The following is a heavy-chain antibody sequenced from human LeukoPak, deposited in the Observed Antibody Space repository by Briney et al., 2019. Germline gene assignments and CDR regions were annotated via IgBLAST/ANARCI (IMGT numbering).Heavy chain of an antibody. CDR3: ARDRPAAIRGYYYFYMDA. J-gene: IGHJ6*03. D-gene: IGHD2-2*02. Sequence: SETLSLTCGVYGGSFSGYYWSWIRQPPGKGLEWIGEINHSGSINYNPSLKSRVTISVDTSKNQFSLKLSSVTAADTAVYYCARDRPAAIRGYYYFYMDAWGKGTTVTVSS. CDR1: GGSFSGYY. CDR2: INHSGSI. V-gene: IGHV4-34*01.